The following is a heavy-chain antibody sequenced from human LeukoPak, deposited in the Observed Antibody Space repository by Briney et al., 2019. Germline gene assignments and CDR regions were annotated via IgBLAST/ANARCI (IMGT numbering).Heavy chain of an antibody. V-gene: IGHV1-69*01. CDR1: GGTFSSYA. CDR3: AREYGSGSYREIQFDY. J-gene: IGHJ4*02. D-gene: IGHD3-10*01. CDR2: IIPIFSTA. Sequence: SVKVSCKASGGTFSSYAISWVRQAPGQGLEWMGGIIPIFSTANYAQKFQGRVTITADESTSTAYMELSSLRSEDTAVYYCAREYGSGSYREIQFDYWGQGTLVTVSS.